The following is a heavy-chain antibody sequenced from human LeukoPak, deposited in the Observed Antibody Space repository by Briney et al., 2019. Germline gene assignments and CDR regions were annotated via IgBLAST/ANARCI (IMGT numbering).Heavy chain of an antibody. CDR3: AREKLRDGAFDL. J-gene: IGHJ3*01. CDR1: GFTFSSYS. CDR2: ISSSSSYI. V-gene: IGHV3-21*01. D-gene: IGHD5-24*01. Sequence: PGGSLRLSCAASGFTFSSYSMNWVRQAPGKGLEWVSSISSSSSYIYYADSVKGRFTISRDNAKNSLYLQMNSLRAEDTAVYYCAREKLRDGAFDLWGQGTMVTVSS.